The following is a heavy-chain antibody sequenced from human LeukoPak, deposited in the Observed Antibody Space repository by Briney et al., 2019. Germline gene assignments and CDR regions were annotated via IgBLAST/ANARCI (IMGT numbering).Heavy chain of an antibody. CDR1: GYTFTSYG. Sequence: SVKVSCKASGYTFTSYGIGWVRQAPGQGLEWMGRIIPILGIANYAQKFQGRVTITADKSTSTAYMELSSLRSEDTAVYYCARERLAVAGSSFDYWGQGTLVTVSS. V-gene: IGHV1-69*04. J-gene: IGHJ4*02. CDR2: IIPILGIA. CDR3: ARERLAVAGSSFDY. D-gene: IGHD6-19*01.